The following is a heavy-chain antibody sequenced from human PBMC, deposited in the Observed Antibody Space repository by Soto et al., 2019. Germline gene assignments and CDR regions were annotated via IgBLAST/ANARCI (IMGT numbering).Heavy chain of an antibody. Sequence: ASVKVSCKASGYTFTSYAMHWVRQAPGQRLEWMGWINAGNGNTKYSQKFQGRVTITRDTSASTAYMELSSLRSEDTAVYYCARVIDDSSGRRLINWFDPWGQGTLVTVSS. D-gene: IGHD3-22*01. CDR3: ARVIDDSSGRRLINWFDP. CDR2: INAGNGNT. J-gene: IGHJ5*02. V-gene: IGHV1-3*01. CDR1: GYTFTSYA.